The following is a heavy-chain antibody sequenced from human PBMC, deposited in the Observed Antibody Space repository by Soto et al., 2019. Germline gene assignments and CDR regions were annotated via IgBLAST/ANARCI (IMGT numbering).Heavy chain of an antibody. CDR1: GGTFSSYA. CDR3: ARGALSRQLLHQNYYYYGMDV. J-gene: IGHJ6*02. CDR2: IIPIFGTA. D-gene: IGHD1-26*01. V-gene: IGHV1-69*13. Sequence: ASVKVSCKASGGTFSSYAISWVRQAPGQGLEWMGGIIPIFGTANYAQKFQGRVTITADESTSTAYMELSSLRSEDTAVYYCARGALSRQLLHQNYYYYGMDVWGQGTTVTVSS.